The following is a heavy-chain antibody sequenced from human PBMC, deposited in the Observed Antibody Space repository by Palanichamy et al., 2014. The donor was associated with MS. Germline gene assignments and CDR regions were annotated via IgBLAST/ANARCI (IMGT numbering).Heavy chain of an antibody. J-gene: IGHJ4*02. D-gene: IGHD3-22*01. CDR3: VRNGYYCIDY. CDR2: IHHSGGT. Sequence: QVQLQESGPGLVQPSGTLSLTCGVFGDSIGSSDWWSWVRQSPGKGLEWIGEIHHSGGTNYNPSLKSRVTISVDRSKNQFSLNLRSVSAADTAIYYCVRNGYYCIDYWGQGTLVTVSS. CDR1: GDSIGSSDW. V-gene: IGHV4-4*02.